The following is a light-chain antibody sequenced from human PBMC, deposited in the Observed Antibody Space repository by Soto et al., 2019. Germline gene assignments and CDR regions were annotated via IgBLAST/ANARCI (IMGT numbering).Light chain of an antibody. V-gene: IGLV1-47*01. Sequence: QSVLTQPTSVSGAPGQRVTISCTGNSSNLGAGYDVYWYQQLPGTAPKLLIYRNNQPPSGVPDRFSGSKSGTSASLAISGLRSEDEADYYCAAWADSLSGGVFGGGTKVTVL. CDR3: AAWADSLSGGV. J-gene: IGLJ3*02. CDR1: SSNLGAGYD. CDR2: RNN.